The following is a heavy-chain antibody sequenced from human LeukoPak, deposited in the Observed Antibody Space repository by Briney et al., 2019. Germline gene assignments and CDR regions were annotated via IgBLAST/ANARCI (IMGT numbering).Heavy chain of an antibody. Sequence: GGSLRLSCAASGFTFRSYWMHWVRQVPGKGLVWVSRGNSDGTITSSADSVEGRFSISRDNAKNTLYLQMNSLRAEDTAVYYCAREGGHYCSGLNCWKYLDYWGQGTLVTVSS. J-gene: IGHJ4*02. V-gene: IGHV3-74*01. D-gene: IGHD2-15*01. CDR3: AREGGHYCSGLNCWKYLDY. CDR1: GFTFRSYW. CDR2: GNSDGTIT.